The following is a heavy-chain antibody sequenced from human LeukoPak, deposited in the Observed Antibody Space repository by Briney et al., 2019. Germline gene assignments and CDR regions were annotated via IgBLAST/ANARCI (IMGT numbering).Heavy chain of an antibody. D-gene: IGHD3-10*01. CDR3: ARGTQYGSGTYLVSVDYFDY. CDR2: IIPIFGTA. V-gene: IGHV1-69*13. J-gene: IGHJ4*02. CDR1: GGTFNSYT. Sequence: SVKVSCKASGGTFNSYTISWVRQAPRQGLEWMGGIIPIFGTANYAQKFQGRVTIIADQSTSTTYMELSSLRSEDTAVYYCARGTQYGSGTYLVSVDYFDYWGQGTLVTVSS.